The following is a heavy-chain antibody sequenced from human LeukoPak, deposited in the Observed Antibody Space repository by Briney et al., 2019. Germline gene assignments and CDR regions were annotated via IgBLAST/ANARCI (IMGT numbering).Heavy chain of an antibody. CDR1: GYTFSSYW. CDR3: ARQNDFRLDY. J-gene: IGHJ4*02. CDR2: IYPGDSDT. V-gene: IGHV5-51*01. Sequence: GESLKISCKGSGYTFSSYWIGWVRQMPGKGLEWMGIIYPGDSDTRYSPSLQGQFTISVDTSIGTAYLQWSSLKASDTAIYYCARQNDFRLDYWGQGTLVTVSS. D-gene: IGHD3-3*01.